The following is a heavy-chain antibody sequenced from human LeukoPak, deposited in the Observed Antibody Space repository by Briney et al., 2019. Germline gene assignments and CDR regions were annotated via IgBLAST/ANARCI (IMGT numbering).Heavy chain of an antibody. CDR2: IRYDGSNK. Sequence: GGSLRLSCAASGFTFSSYGMHWVRQAPGKGLEWVAFIRYDGSNKYYADSVKGRFTISRDNSKNTLYLQMNSLRAEDTAVYYCARGSYDFWSGYYTGWGQGTLVTVSS. CDR1: GFTFSSYG. CDR3: ARGSYDFWSGYYTG. D-gene: IGHD3-3*01. J-gene: IGHJ4*02. V-gene: IGHV3-30*02.